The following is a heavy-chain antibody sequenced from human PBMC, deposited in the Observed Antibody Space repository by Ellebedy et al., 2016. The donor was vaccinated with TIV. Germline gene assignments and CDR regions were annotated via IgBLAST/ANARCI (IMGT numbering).Heavy chain of an antibody. V-gene: IGHV3-48*04. CDR2: ISSSSNTI. CDR1: GFTFSRDN. CDR3: MAHSDFDC. D-gene: IGHD2-15*01. Sequence: GESLKISCADSGFTFSRDNMNWVRQAPGKGLEWISYISSSSNTIYYADSVKGRFTISRDNAQKSLDLQMSSLRAEDTAVYYCMAHSDFDCWGQGTLVIVSS. J-gene: IGHJ4*02.